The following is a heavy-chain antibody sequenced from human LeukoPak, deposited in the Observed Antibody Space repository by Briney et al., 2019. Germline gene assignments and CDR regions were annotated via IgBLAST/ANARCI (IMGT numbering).Heavy chain of an antibody. CDR1: GYTFTSYY. J-gene: IGHJ3*02. CDR3: ARSFGGASLYSGSYYSLDI. CDR2: INPSGGST. D-gene: IGHD1-26*01. Sequence: ASVKVSCKASGYTFTSYYMHWVRQAPGQGLEWMGIINPSGGSTSYAQKFQGRVTMTRDTSTSTVYMELSSLRSEDTAVYYCARSFGGASLYSGSYYSLDIWGQGTMVTVSS. V-gene: IGHV1-46*01.